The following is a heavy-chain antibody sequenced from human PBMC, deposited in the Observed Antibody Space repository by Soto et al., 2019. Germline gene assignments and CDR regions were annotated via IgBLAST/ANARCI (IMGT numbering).Heavy chain of an antibody. CDR3: ARDKDRPQLGGNYYYILDV. CDR1: GGTFRTSA. CDR2: IMPVFPRP. Sequence: QVQLVQSGAEVKKPGSSVKVSCKASGGTFRTSAISWVRQAPGQGLEWVGGIMPVFPRPKYAQKFQGRVTITADESTSTAYMELSSLRSDDTAVYFCARDKDRPQLGGNYYYILDVWGQGTAVTVSS. J-gene: IGHJ6*02. D-gene: IGHD3-3*02. V-gene: IGHV1-69*12.